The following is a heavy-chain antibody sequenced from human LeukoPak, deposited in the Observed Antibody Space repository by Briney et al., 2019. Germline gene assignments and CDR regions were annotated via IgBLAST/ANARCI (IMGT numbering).Heavy chain of an antibody. CDR1: GGSISSSSYY. V-gene: IGHV4-39*01. Sequence: SETLSLTCTVSGGSISSSSYYWGWIRQPPGKGLEWIGSIYYSGSTYYNPSLKSRVTISVDTSKNQFSLKLSSVTAADTAVYYCARAPPPPDAFDIWGQGTMVTVSS. CDR3: ARAPPPPDAFDI. CDR2: IYYSGST. J-gene: IGHJ3*02.